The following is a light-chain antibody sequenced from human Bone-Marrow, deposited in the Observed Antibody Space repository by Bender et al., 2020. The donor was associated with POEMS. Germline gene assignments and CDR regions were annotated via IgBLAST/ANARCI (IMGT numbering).Light chain of an antibody. CDR2: EVT. Sequence: QSVLTQPSSVSGSPGQSVTISCTGTSSDFANYNLVSWYQVHPGNVPKLIVYEVTKRSSGVADRFSGSRSGNTASLTISGLQPEDEADYYCSSYAGRRTLIFGGGTKVTVL. CDR1: SSDFANYNL. V-gene: IGLV2-23*02. CDR3: SSYAGRRTLI. J-gene: IGLJ2*01.